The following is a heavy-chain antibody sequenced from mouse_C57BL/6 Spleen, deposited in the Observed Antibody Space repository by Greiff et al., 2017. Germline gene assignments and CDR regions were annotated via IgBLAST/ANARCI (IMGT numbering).Heavy chain of an antibody. J-gene: IGHJ1*03. CDR3: ARGPGTDWYFDV. V-gene: IGHV1-54*01. CDR1: GYAFTNYL. CDR2: INPGSGGT. D-gene: IGHD4-1*01. Sequence: VQLQQSGAELVRPGTSVKVSCKASGYAFTNYLIEWVKQRPGQGLEWIGVINPGSGGTNYNEKFKGKATLTADKSSSTAYMQLSSLTSEDSAVYFCARGPGTDWYFDVWGTGTTVTVSS.